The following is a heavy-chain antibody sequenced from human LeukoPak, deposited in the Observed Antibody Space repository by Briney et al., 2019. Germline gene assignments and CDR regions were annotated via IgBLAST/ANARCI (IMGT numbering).Heavy chain of an antibody. J-gene: IGHJ3*02. CDR1: GYTFTGYY. D-gene: IGHD2/OR15-2a*01. V-gene: IGHV1-2*02. CDR3: AQSRIEVLGTGAFEI. CDR2: INPNSGGT. Sequence: ASVKVSCKASGYTFTGYYMHWVRQAPGQGLEWMGWINPNSGGTNYAQKFQGRVTMTRDTSVSTAYMELSRLRSDDTAVYYCAQSRIEVLGTGAFEIWGQGTLVTVSS.